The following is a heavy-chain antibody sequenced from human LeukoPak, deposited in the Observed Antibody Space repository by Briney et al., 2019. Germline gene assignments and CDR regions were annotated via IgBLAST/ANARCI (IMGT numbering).Heavy chain of an antibody. V-gene: IGHV3-48*03. J-gene: IGHJ5*02. Sequence: GGSLRLSCAASGFTFSSYEMNWVRQAPGKGLEWVSYISSSGSTIYYADSVKGRFTISRDNAKNTLYLQMNSLRLEDTALYYCAKDLMRDRWFGESWGQGTLVTVSS. CDR3: AKDLMRDRWFGES. D-gene: IGHD3-10*01. CDR1: GFTFSSYE. CDR2: ISSSGSTI.